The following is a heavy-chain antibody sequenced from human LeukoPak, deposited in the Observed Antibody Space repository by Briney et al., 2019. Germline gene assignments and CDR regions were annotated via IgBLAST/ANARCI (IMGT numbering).Heavy chain of an antibody. D-gene: IGHD3-9*01. J-gene: IGHJ4*02. CDR3: ARHRRYFDWLLYGYFDY. V-gene: IGHV4-59*08. CDR2: IYYSGST. CDR1: GGSISSYY. Sequence: SETLSLTCTVSGGSISSYYWSWIRQPPGKGLEWFGYIYYSGSTNYNPSLKSRVTISVDTSKNQFSLKLSSVTAADTAVYYCARHRRYFDWLLYGYFDYWGQGTLVTVSS.